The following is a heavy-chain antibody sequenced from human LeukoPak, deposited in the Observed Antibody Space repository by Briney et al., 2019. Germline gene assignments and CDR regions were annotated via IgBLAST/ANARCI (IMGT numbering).Heavy chain of an antibody. Sequence: GGSLRLSCAASGFTFSSYAMSWVRQAPGKGLEWVSAISGSDGSTYYADSVKGRFTISRDNSKNTLYLQMNSLRAEDTAVYYCAKDYYGDYIFDYWGQGTLVTVSS. J-gene: IGHJ4*02. V-gene: IGHV3-23*01. CDR3: AKDYYGDYIFDY. CDR2: ISGSDGST. CDR1: GFTFSSYA. D-gene: IGHD4-17*01.